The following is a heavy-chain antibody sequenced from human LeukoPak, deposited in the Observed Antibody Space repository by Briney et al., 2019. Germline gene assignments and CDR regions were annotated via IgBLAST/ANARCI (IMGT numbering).Heavy chain of an antibody. CDR3: ARPKSGYEQAFDY. J-gene: IGHJ4*02. D-gene: IGHD5-12*01. CDR2: ISYSGST. V-gene: IGHV4-39*01. CDR1: GGSISSSSYY. Sequence: SETLSLTCTVSGGSISSSSYYWGWIRQPPGKGLEWVGSISYSGSTYYNPSLKSRLTISVDTSKNQFSLKLTSVTAADTAVYYCARPKSGYEQAFDYWGQGTLVTVSS.